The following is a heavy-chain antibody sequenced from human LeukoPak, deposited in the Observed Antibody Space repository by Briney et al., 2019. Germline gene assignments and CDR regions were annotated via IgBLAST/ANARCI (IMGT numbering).Heavy chain of an antibody. CDR3: ARGGYYGSGNDFRFDP. J-gene: IGHJ5*02. CDR2: TYYRSKWYN. V-gene: IGHV6-1*01. D-gene: IGHD3-10*01. CDR1: GDSVPSNSAA. Sequence: SQTLSLTCAISGDSVPSNSAAWNWIRQSPSRGLEWLGRTYYRSKWYNDYAVSVKSRITINPDTSKNQFSLKLNSVTAADTAVYYCARGGYYGSGNDFRFDPWGQGTLVTVSS.